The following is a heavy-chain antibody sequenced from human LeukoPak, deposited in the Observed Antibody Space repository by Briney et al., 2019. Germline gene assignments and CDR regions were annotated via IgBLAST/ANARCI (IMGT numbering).Heavy chain of an antibody. Sequence: APVKVSCKASDYPFTSYGITWVRQAPGQGLEWMGWINTGNGNTDYAQKLQGRVTMTTDTSTSTAYMELRSLRSDDTAVYYCARDRYISTRTRSYYYYYMDVWGKGTTVTVSS. CDR1: DYPFTSYG. V-gene: IGHV1-18*01. D-gene: IGHD6-13*01. J-gene: IGHJ6*03. CDR3: ARDRYISTRTRSYYYYYMDV. CDR2: INTGNGNT.